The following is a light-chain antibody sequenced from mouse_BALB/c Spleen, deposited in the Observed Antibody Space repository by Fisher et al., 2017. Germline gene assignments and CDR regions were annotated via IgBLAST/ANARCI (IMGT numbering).Light chain of an antibody. CDR1: SSVSY. CDR3: QQWSSYPFT. CDR2: DTS. Sequence: IVLTQTTAIMSASPGEKVTITCSASSSVSYMHWFQQKPGTSPKRWIYDTSKLASGVPARFSGSGSGTSYSLTISRMEAEDAATYYCQQWSSYPFTFGSGTKLEIK. J-gene: IGKJ4*01. V-gene: IGKV4-59*01.